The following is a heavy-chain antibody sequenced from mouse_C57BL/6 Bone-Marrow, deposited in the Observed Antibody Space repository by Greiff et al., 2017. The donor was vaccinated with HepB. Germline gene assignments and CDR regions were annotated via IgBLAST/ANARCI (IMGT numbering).Heavy chain of an antibody. CDR2: INPNYGTT. V-gene: IGHV1-39*01. CDR3: ARYDYGNPSDGMDY. J-gene: IGHJ4*01. D-gene: IGHD2-1*01. Sequence: EVQLQESGPELVKPGASVKISCKASGYSFTDYNMNWVKQSNGKSLEWIGVINPNYGTTSYNQKFKGKATLTVDQSSSTAYMQLNSLTSEDSAVYYCARYDYGNPSDGMDYWGQGTSVTVSS. CDR1: GYSFTDYN.